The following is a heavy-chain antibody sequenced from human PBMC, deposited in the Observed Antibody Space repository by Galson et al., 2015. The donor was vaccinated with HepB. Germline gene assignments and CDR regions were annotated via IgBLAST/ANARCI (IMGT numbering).Heavy chain of an antibody. CDR2: MNPNSGNT. CDR1: GYTFTSYD. Sequence: QSGAEVKKPGESLKISCKGSGYTFTSYDINWVRQATGQGLEWMGWMNPNSGNTGYAQKFQGRVTMTRNTSISTAYMELSSLRSEDTAVYYCARGRSGYDFWSGYAYYYYYYMDVWGKGTTVTVSS. V-gene: IGHV1-8*01. D-gene: IGHD3-3*01. J-gene: IGHJ6*03. CDR3: ARGRSGYDFWSGYAYYYYYYMDV.